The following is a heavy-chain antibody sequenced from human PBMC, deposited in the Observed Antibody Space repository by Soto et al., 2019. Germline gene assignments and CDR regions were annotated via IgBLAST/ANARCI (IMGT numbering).Heavy chain of an antibody. CDR1: GGTFSSYT. D-gene: IGHD2-2*01. CDR3: ARDIVVVPAAAHYYYGMDV. J-gene: IGHJ6*02. V-gene: IGHV3-30-3*01. CDR2: ISYDGSNK. Sequence: SCKASGGTFSSYTISWVRQAPGKGLEWVAVISYDGSNKYYADSVKGRFTISRDNSKNTLYLQMNSLRAEDTAVYYCARDIVVVPAAAHYYYGMDVWGQGTTVTVSS.